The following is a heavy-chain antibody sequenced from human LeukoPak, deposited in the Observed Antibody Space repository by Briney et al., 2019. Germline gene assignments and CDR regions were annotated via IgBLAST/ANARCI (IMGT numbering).Heavy chain of an antibody. CDR1: GYTFTSYD. CDR2: MNPNSGNT. Sequence: GASVKVSCKASGYTFTSYDINWVRQATGQGLEWMGWMNPNSGNTGYAQKFQGRVTMSRSTSTSTAYMELSSLRSEDTAVYYCARDWRVSEEIWGTIVVINYFDYWGQGTLVTVSS. CDR3: ARDWRVSEEIWGTIVVINYFDY. J-gene: IGHJ4*02. V-gene: IGHV1-8*01. D-gene: IGHD3-22*01.